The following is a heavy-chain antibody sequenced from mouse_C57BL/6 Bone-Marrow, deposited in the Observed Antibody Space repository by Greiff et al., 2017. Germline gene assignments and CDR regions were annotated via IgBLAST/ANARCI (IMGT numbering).Heavy chain of an antibody. D-gene: IGHD3-2*01. Sequence: VQLVESGGGLVQPGGSLKLSCAASGFTFSDYYMYWVRQTPEKRLEWVAYISNGGGSTYYPDTVKGRFTIPRDNAKNTLYLQMSRLKSEDAAMYYCARGETALYYAMDYWGQGTSVTVAS. CDR3: ARGETALYYAMDY. CDR2: ISNGGGST. V-gene: IGHV5-12*01. J-gene: IGHJ4*01. CDR1: GFTFSDYY.